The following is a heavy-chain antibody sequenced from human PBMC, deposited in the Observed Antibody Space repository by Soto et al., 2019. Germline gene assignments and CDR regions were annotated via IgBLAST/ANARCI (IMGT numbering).Heavy chain of an antibody. CDR2: IYHTGTT. CDR1: AGSISTTNW. D-gene: IGHD3-10*01. V-gene: IGHV4-4*02. CDR3: ATSSGSAYGLDV. J-gene: IGHJ6*02. Sequence: NPXETLSLTCAVSAGSISTTNWYFWVRQPPGMGLEWIGEIYHTGTTTYNPSLKSRVTMSVDTSKNQFSLRLSFATAADTAVYYCATSSGSAYGLDVWGPGAKVTVYS.